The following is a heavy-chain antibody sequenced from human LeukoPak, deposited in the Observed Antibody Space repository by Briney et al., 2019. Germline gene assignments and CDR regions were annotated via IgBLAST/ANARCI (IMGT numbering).Heavy chain of an antibody. J-gene: IGHJ4*02. CDR1: GFTVSSNY. D-gene: IGHD3-22*01. Sequence: PGGSLRLSCAASGFTVSSNYMSWVRQAPGKGLEWVSVIYSGGSTYYADSVKGRFTISRQNSKNTLYLQMNSLRAEDTAVYYCARAEDYYDSSGYYYYFDYWGQGTLVTVSS. CDR3: ARAEDYYDSSGYYYYFDY. CDR2: IYSGGST. V-gene: IGHV3-53*04.